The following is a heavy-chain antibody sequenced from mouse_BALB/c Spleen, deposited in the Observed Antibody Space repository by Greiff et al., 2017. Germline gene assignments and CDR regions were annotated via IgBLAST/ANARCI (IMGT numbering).Heavy chain of an antibody. V-gene: IGHV5-12-1*01. D-gene: IGHD2-14*01. Sequence: EVKLQESGGGLVKPGGSLKLSCAASGFAFSSYDMSWVRQTPEKRLEWVAYISSGGGSTYYPDTVKGRFTISRDNAKNTLYLQMSSLKSEDTAMYYCAGHGYRYDVAYWGQGTLVTVSA. CDR2: ISSGGGST. CDR1: GFAFSSYD. J-gene: IGHJ3*01. CDR3: AGHGYRYDVAY.